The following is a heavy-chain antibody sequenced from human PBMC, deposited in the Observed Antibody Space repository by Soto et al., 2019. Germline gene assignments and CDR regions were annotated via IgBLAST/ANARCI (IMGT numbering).Heavy chain of an antibody. D-gene: IGHD3-22*01. CDR3: ARDDYPYYDDSSGYHFDY. J-gene: IGHJ4*02. CDR2: ISDSSSTI. Sequence: GGSLRLSCAASGFTFSNYGMYWVRQAPGKGLEWVSYISDSSSTIHYADSVKGRFTISRDNAKNSLYLQMNSLRAEDTAVYYYARDDYPYYDDSSGYHFDYWGQGALVTVSS. CDR1: GFTFSNYG. V-gene: IGHV3-48*01.